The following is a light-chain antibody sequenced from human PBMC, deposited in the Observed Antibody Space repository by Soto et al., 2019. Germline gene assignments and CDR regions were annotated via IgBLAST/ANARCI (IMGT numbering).Light chain of an antibody. J-gene: IGLJ1*01. Sequence: LTQPASVSGSPGQSITISCIGTSSDVGAFNYVSWYQHHPGKAPKLIIYDVTDRPSGVSNRFSASKSGNTASLTISGLQAEDEADYYCSSYTTRNTEAFGTGTKVTVL. CDR1: SSDVGAFNY. V-gene: IGLV2-14*03. CDR3: SSYTTRNTEA. CDR2: DVT.